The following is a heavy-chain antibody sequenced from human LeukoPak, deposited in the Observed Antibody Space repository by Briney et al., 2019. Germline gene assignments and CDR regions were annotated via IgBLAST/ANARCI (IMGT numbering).Heavy chain of an antibody. J-gene: IGHJ4*02. Sequence: SETLSLTCAVSGGSISSSNWWSWVRQPPGKGLEWIGEIYHSGSTNYNPSLKSRVTISVDKSKNQFSLKLSSVTAADTAVYYRARLIRGGDCFDYWGQGTLVTVSS. CDR1: GGSISSSNW. D-gene: IGHD2-21*01. CDR2: IYHSGST. CDR3: ARLIRGGDCFDY. V-gene: IGHV4-4*02.